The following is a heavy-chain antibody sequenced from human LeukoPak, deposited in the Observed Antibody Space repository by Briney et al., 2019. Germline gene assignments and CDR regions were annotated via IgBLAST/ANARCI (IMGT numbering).Heavy chain of an antibody. CDR1: GYTSTNYG. D-gene: IGHD3-10*01. Sequence: ASVKVSCKASGYTSTNYGISWVRQAPGQGLEWMGWISVYNGNTNYVQKFQGRVTMTTDTSTTTAYMELRSLRSDDTAVYYCARWQPNRLLWFGESISNINPLDYWGQGTLVTVSS. CDR3: ARWQPNRLLWFGESISNINPLDY. CDR2: ISVYNGNT. V-gene: IGHV1-18*01. J-gene: IGHJ4*02.